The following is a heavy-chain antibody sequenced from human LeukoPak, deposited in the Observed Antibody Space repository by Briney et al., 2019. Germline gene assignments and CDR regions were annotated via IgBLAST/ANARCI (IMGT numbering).Heavy chain of an antibody. J-gene: IGHJ5*02. CDR1: GFTFSSYD. CDR2: IGGNGLNT. V-gene: IGHV3-23*01. Sequence: PGGSLRLSCAASGFTFSSYDMHWVRQAPGKGLEWVSVIGGNGLNTYYADSVKGRFTISRDNSKNTLYLQMNSLRAEDTAVYYCAKDRTTVTTYWFDPWGQGTLVTVSS. D-gene: IGHD4-17*01. CDR3: AKDRTTVTTYWFDP.